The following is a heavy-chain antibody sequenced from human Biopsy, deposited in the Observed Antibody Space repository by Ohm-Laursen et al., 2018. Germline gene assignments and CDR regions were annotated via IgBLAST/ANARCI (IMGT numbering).Heavy chain of an antibody. J-gene: IGHJ4*02. D-gene: IGHD3-10*01. V-gene: IGHV4-39*01. Sequence: SETLSLTCTVTDGSISNIINYWGWIRQPLGKGLEWLGNINHTGFTDYNPSLKSRVTTSVDTSNYLFSLNLSSLTAADTAVYYCARHSFGSWRDFWGQGTLVTVSS. CDR1: DGSISNIINY. CDR3: ARHSFGSWRDF. CDR2: INHTGFT.